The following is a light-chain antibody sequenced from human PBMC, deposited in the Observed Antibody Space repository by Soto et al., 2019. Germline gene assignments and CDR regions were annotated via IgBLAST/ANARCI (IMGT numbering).Light chain of an antibody. CDR1: SSDVGDYIY. V-gene: IGLV2-14*01. J-gene: IGLJ2*01. CDR3: SSYTSSSAPVV. CDR2: DVS. Sequence: QSALTQPASVSGSPGQSITISCTGTSSDVGDYIYVSWYQQHPGKAPKLMIYDVSNRPSGVSNRFSGSKSGNTASLTISGLQAEDEAAYYCSSYTSSSAPVVFGGGTKLTVL.